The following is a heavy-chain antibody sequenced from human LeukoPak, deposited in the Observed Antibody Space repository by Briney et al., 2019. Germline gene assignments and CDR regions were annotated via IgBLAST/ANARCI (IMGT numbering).Heavy chain of an antibody. D-gene: IGHD2-21*02. J-gene: IGHJ3*02. CDR3: ARDRAYCGGDCYLPSDAFDI. V-gene: IGHV3-74*01. CDR2: INIDGGST. CDR1: GFTFSGYW. Sequence: PGGSLRLSCAASGFTFSGYWMHWVRHAPGKGLVWVSHINIDGGSTSYADSVKGRFTISRDNAKNTLYLQMNSLRAEDTAVYYCARDRAYCGGDCYLPSDAFDIWGQGTMVTVSS.